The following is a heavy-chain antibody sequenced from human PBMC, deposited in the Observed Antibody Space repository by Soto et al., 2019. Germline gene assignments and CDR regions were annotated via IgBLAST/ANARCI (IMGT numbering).Heavy chain of an antibody. V-gene: IGHV3-21*01. CDR2: ISSSSSYI. CDR1: GFTFSSYS. D-gene: IGHD3-3*01. J-gene: IGHJ3*02. CDR3: ARDLTYYDFWSGPTINNPHHDAFDI. Sequence: EVQLVESGGGLVKPGGSLRLSCAASGFTFSSYSMNWVRQAPGKGLEWVSSISSSSSYIYYADSVKGRFTISRDNAKNSLYLQMNSLRAEDTAVYYCARDLTYYDFWSGPTINNPHHDAFDIWGQGTMVTVSS.